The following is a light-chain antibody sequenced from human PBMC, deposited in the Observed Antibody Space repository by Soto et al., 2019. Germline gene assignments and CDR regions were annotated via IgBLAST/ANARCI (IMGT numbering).Light chain of an antibody. CDR3: QQYGSSPWT. V-gene: IGKV3-20*01. Sequence: EIVLTQSPGTLSLSPGERATLSCRASQSVSSSYLAWYQQKTGQAPRLLIYGASRRATGIPDRFSGSGSGTVFTLTISRLEPEDFAVYYCQQYGSSPWTFGQGTKVDIK. CDR2: GAS. J-gene: IGKJ1*01. CDR1: QSVSSSY.